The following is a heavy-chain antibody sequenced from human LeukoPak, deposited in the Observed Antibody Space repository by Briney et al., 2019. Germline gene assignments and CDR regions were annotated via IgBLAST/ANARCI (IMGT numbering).Heavy chain of an antibody. Sequence: GGSLRLSCAASGFTVSSNYMSWVRQAPGKGLEWVATIRQDGSQKYYVDSVKGRFTISRDNAKNSLYLQMNSLRAEDTAVYYCARESGSVTSEVDFDYWGQGTLVTVSS. D-gene: IGHD4-17*01. V-gene: IGHV3-7*01. J-gene: IGHJ4*02. CDR1: GFTVSSNY. CDR2: IRQDGSQK. CDR3: ARESGSVTSEVDFDY.